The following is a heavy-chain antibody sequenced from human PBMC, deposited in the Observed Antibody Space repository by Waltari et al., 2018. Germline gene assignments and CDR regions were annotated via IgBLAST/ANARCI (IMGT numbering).Heavy chain of an antibody. Sequence: QLPLQESGPGLVKPSETLSLPCTVSGGSISSSSYYWGWIRKPPGKGLEWIGSIYYSGSTYYNPSLKSRVTISVDTSKNQFSLKLSSVTAADTAVYYCARVIRESYSSGSYDDYWGQGTLVTVSS. J-gene: IGHJ4*02. CDR3: ARVIRESYSSGSYDDY. CDR2: IYYSGST. V-gene: IGHV4-39*07. D-gene: IGHD3-10*01. CDR1: GGSISSSSYY.